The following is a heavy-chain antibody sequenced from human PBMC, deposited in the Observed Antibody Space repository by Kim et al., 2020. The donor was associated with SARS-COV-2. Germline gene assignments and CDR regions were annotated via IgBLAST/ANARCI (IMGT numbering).Heavy chain of an antibody. V-gene: IGHV3-64*01. J-gene: IGHJ6*03. CDR2: ISSNGGST. Sequence: GGSLRLSCAASGFTFSSYAMHWVRQAPGKGLEYVSAISSNGGSTYYANSVKGRFTISRDNSKNTLYLQMGSLRAEDMAVYYCARDGRGCYLGVYYYYMDVWGKGTTVTVSS. D-gene: IGHD1-26*01. CDR1: GFTFSSYA. CDR3: ARDGRGCYLGVYYYYMDV.